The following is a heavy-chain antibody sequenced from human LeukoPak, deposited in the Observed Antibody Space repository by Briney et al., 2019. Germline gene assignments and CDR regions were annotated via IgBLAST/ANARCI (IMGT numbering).Heavy chain of an antibody. J-gene: IGHJ4*02. Sequence: PGGSLRLSCATSGFTFSGYGMHWVRQAPGKGLEWVAVISYDGSNKYYADSVKGRFTISRDNSKNTLYLQMNSLRAEDTAVYYCAKSGHYVWGSYRYFDYWGQGTLVTVSS. CDR3: AKSGHYVWGSYRYFDY. CDR2: ISYDGSNK. V-gene: IGHV3-30*18. D-gene: IGHD3-16*02. CDR1: GFTFSGYG.